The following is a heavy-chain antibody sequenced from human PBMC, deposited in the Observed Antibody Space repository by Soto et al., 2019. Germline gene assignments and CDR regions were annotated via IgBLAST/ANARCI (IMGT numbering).Heavy chain of an antibody. V-gene: IGHV4-39*07. J-gene: IGHJ6*02. CDR1: GGSISSSSYY. Sequence: PSETLSLTCTVSGGSISSSSYYWGWIRQPPGKGLEWIGSIYDSGSTYYNPSLKSRVTISVDTSKNQFSMKLSSVTAADTAVYYCASYSYGMDVWGQGTTVTVSS. CDR2: IYDSGST. CDR3: ASYSYGMDV. D-gene: IGHD4-4*01.